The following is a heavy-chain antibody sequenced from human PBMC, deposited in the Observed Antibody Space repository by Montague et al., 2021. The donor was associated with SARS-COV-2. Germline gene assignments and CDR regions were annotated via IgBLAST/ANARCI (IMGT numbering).Heavy chain of an antibody. Sequence: SETLSLTCTVYGGSTSNYYWSWIRQPAGKGLEWIGRIHASGISTYNPPLETRVTMSVDTSKNQFSLKLSSVTAADTAVYYCARGRFYYDSGELGSWGQGTLVTVSS. CDR1: GGSTSNYY. D-gene: IGHD3-22*01. CDR2: IHASGIS. J-gene: IGHJ5*02. CDR3: ARGRFYYDSGELGS. V-gene: IGHV4-4*07.